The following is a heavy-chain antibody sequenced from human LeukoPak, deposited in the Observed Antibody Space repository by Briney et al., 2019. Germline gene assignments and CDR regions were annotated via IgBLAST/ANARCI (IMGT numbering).Heavy chain of an antibody. V-gene: IGHV4-59*01. CDR2: IYHSGST. D-gene: IGHD6-6*01. Sequence: PSETLTLTCTVSGGSISTYYWNWIRQPPGKGLEWIGYIYHSGSTNYNPPLQSRVTISVDTSKNQFSLNLNSVTAADTAVYYCARGGAACLHFQNWGQGTLVTVSS. CDR3: ARGGAACLHFQN. J-gene: IGHJ1*01. CDR1: GGSISTYY.